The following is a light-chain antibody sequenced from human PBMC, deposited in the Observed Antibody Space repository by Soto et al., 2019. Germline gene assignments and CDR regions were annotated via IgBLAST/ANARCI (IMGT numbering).Light chain of an antibody. CDR2: DAS. CDR1: QSISGW. CDR3: QQYNTYSWT. Sequence: DIQMTQSPSTLSASVGDRVTITCRASQSISGWLAWYQHKPGKAPKLLIYDASSLESGVPSRFSGSGSGTEFTLTISSLQPDDFATFYCQQYNTYSWTFGQGTKVEIK. V-gene: IGKV1-5*01. J-gene: IGKJ1*01.